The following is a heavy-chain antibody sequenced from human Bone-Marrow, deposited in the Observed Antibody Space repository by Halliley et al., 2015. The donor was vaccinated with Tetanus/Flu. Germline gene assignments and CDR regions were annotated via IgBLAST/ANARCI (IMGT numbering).Heavy chain of an antibody. CDR3: ARLGRGGVIPL. CDR2: ISEKAPT. D-gene: IGHD3-10*01. V-gene: IGHV4-34*01. Sequence: GREWLGEISEKAPTDYPPSLKSRLNISLDTSKNQFSMRLMSVTAADTAVYYCARLGRGGVIPLWGQGTQVAVSS. J-gene: IGHJ4*02.